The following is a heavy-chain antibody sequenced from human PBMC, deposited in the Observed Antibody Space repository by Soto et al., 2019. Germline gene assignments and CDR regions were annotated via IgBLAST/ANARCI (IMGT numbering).Heavy chain of an antibody. D-gene: IGHD4-17*01. J-gene: IGHJ4*02. V-gene: IGHV1-3*01. CDR2: INGGIGNT. CDR3: ARSSVTIDGLDF. CDR1: GYDFNSYS. Sequence: QVRLEQSRAEVKEPGASVKISCKASGYDFNSYSIHWLRQAPGQRPEYMGRINGGIGNTKFSQKFQDRITISRDTSASAMYMELSSLTSDDTGVYYWARSSVTIDGLDFWGQGTLVIVSS.